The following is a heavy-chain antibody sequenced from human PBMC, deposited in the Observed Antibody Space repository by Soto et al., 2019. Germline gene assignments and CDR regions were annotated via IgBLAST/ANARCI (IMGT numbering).Heavy chain of an antibody. D-gene: IGHD3-16*01. CDR3: ARMGDVPYYYYGMDV. J-gene: IGHJ6*02. Sequence: QVQLVQSGAEVKKPGASVKVSCKASGYTFTNNGITWVRQAPGQGLEWLGWINGYNGNTNYAQKLQGRGTMTTDTSTSTAYMELRSLRSDDTAVYYCARMGDVPYYYYGMDVWGQGTTVTVSS. V-gene: IGHV1-18*01. CDR2: INGYNGNT. CDR1: GYTFTNNG.